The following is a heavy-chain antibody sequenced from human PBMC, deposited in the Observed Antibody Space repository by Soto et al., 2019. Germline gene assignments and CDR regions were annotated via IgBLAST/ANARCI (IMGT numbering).Heavy chain of an antibody. J-gene: IGHJ4*02. CDR1: GFTFSSYA. D-gene: IGHD3-3*01. CDR3: AKNLRFLELPAGGDDY. V-gene: IGHV3-23*01. CDR2: ISGSGGST. Sequence: EVQLLESGGGLVQPGGSLRLSCAASGFTFSSYAMSWVRQAPGKGLEWVSAISGSGGSTYYADSVKGRFTISRDNSKNTLYLQMNSLRAEDTAVYYCAKNLRFLELPAGGDDYWGQGTLVTVSS.